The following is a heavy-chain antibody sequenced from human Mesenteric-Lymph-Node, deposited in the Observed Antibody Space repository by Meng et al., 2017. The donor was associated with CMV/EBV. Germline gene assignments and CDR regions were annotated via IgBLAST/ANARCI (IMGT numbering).Heavy chain of an antibody. CDR2: IYYSGST. V-gene: IGHV4-39*07. CDR3: ARVLAADPYYYYGMDV. Sequence: SETLSLTCTVSGGSISSSSYYWGWIRQPPGKGLEWIGSIYYSGSTYYNPSLKSRVTISVDTSKNQFSLKLSSVTAADTAVYYCARVLAADPYYYYGMDVWGQGTTVTVSS. J-gene: IGHJ6*02. D-gene: IGHD6-13*01. CDR1: GGSISSSSYY.